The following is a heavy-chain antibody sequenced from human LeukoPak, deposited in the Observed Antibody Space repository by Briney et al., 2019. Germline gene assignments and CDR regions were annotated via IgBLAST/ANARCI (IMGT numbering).Heavy chain of an antibody. Sequence: GGSLRLSCAAYGFTSSSYWMSWVRQAPGKGLEWVANIKQDGSEKYYVDSVKGRSTISRDNAKNSLYLQMNSLRAEDTAVYYCARDRYSGYDTLDYWGQGTLVTVSS. V-gene: IGHV3-7*01. CDR2: IKQDGSEK. CDR3: ARDRYSGYDTLDY. CDR1: GFTSSSYW. J-gene: IGHJ4*02. D-gene: IGHD5-12*01.